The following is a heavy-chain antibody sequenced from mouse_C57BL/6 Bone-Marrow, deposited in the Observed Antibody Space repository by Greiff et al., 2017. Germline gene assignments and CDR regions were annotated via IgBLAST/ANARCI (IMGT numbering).Heavy chain of an antibody. CDR1: GYTFTSYW. V-gene: IGHV1-55*01. D-gene: IGHD2-5*01. J-gene: IGHJ1*03. CDR3: ARPYYINYWYFDF. CDR2: IYPGSGST. Sequence: QVQLQQPGAELVKPGASVKMSCKASGYTFTSYWITWVKQRPGQGLEWIGDIYPGSGSTNYNEKFKSKATLTVDTSSSTAYIQLNSLTSEYSAVYYCARPYYINYWYFDFWGTGTTITVSS.